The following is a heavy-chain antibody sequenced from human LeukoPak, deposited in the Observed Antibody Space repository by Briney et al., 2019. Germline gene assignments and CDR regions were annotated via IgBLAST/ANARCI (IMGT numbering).Heavy chain of an antibody. D-gene: IGHD2-21*01. V-gene: IGHV3-48*01. Sequence: GGSLRLSCAASGFTFSTYPMNWVRQAPGKGLEWVSYISSRSSTIYYADSVKGRFTISRDNAKNSLYLQMNSLRAEDTAVYYCARPAADCGGDCYWAFDYWGQGTLVTVSS. CDR1: GFTFSTYP. CDR3: ARPAADCGGDCYWAFDY. CDR2: ISSRSSTI. J-gene: IGHJ4*02.